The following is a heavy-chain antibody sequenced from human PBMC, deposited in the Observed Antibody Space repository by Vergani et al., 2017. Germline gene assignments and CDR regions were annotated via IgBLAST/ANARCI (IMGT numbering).Heavy chain of an antibody. CDR3: AGDMVVVVPAAMLDAFDI. Sequence: QVQLVQSGSELKKPGASVKVSCKASGYTFTGYYMHWVRQAPGQGLEWMGWINPNSGGTNYAQKFQGRVTMTRDTSISTAYMELSRLRSDDTAVYYCAGDMVVVVPAAMLDAFDIWGQGTMVTVSS. D-gene: IGHD2-2*01. CDR2: INPNSGGT. V-gene: IGHV1-2*02. J-gene: IGHJ3*02. CDR1: GYTFTGYY.